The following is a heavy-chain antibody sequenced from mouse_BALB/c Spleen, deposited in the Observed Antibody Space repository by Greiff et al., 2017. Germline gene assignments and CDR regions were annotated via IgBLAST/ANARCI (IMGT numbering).Heavy chain of an antibody. V-gene: IGHV1-87*01. Sequence: QVQLQQSGAELARPGASVKLSCKASGYTFTSYWMQWVKQRPGQGLEWIGAIYPGDGDTRYTQKFKGKATLTADKSSSTAYMQLSSLASEDSAVYYCAREGVMTRPGAYWGQGTLVTVSA. CDR3: AREGVMTRPGAY. CDR1: GYTFTSYW. CDR2: IYPGDGDT. J-gene: IGHJ3*01. D-gene: IGHD2-13*01.